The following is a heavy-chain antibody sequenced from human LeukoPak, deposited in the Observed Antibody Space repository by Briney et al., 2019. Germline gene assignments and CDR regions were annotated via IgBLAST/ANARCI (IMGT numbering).Heavy chain of an antibody. CDR3: ARDARGLIYNDMDV. V-gene: IGHV3-53*05. CDR2: IYSGGST. Sequence: GGSLRLSCAASGFTVSSNYMSWVRQAPGKGLEWVSVIYSGGSTYYADSVKGRFTISRDNSKNTLYLQMNSLRAGDTAVYYCARDARGLIYNDMDVWGKGTTVTVSS. J-gene: IGHJ6*03. D-gene: IGHD3-10*01. CDR1: GFTVSSNY.